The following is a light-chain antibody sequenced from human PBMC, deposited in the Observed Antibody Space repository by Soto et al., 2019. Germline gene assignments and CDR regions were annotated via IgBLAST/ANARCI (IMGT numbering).Light chain of an antibody. CDR3: QQNQDIPPT. Sequence: DIQMTQSPSSLSASVGDRVTVTCRASQSIDTYLNWYQQRPGQAPKLLIYVASTLQSGVPSRFSGSGSGTQFTLTISSLQPEDFATYYCQQNQDIPPTFGQGTRV. CDR1: QSIDTY. CDR2: VAS. V-gene: IGKV1-39*01. J-gene: IGKJ1*01.